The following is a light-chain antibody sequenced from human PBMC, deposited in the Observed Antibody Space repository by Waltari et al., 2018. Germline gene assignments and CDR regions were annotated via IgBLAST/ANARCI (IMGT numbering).Light chain of an antibody. J-gene: IGLJ3*02. CDR1: SRDVGGFEY. V-gene: IGLV2-14*03. Sequence: QSALTQPASVSGSPGQTTTIPCTGTSRDVGGFEYVSWYQQHPGQAPKLILYEVGNRPSGVSPRFSGSKSGNTASLTISGLQAEDEAKYFCCSFSTTDTVVFGGGTTVTVL. CDR3: CSFSTTDTVV. CDR2: EVG.